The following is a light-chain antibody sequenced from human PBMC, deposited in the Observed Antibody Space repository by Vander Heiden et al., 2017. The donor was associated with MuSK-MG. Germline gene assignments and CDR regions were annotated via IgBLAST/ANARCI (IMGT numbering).Light chain of an antibody. J-gene: IGKJ5*01. CDR2: AAS. Sequence: DIQLTQSPSSLSASLGDRVTITCRASQSVSSYLDWYQQKPGKAPRLLIYAASNLHSAVRTRVSVSGCGTGFALTISSLSPEAFASSFYYCRQRSTSLFTFGQGTRLEIK. V-gene: IGKV1-39*02. CDR1: QSVSSY. CDR3: YCRQRSTSLFT.